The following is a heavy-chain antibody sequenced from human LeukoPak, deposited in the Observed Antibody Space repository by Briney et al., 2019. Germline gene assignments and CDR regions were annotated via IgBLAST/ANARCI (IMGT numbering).Heavy chain of an antibody. J-gene: IGHJ5*02. V-gene: IGHV3-30*03. D-gene: IGHD3-10*01. CDR1: GFTFSSYG. Sequence: GGSLRLSCAASGFTFSSYGMHWVRQAPGKGLEWVAVISYDGSNKYYADSVKGRFTISRDNSKNTLYLQMNSLRAGDTAVYYCARAHGDWFDPWGQGTLVTVSS. CDR2: ISYDGSNK. CDR3: ARAHGDWFDP.